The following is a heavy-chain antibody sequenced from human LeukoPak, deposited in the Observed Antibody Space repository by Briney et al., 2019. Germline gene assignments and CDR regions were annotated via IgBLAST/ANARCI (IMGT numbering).Heavy chain of an antibody. CDR1: GGSISSYY. D-gene: IGHD5-18*01. Sequence: SETLSLTCTVSGGSISSYYWSWIRQPPGKGLEWIGYVYYTGSTNYNPPLKSRVTISIDTSKNQFSLKLSSVTAADTAVYYCATSSDTASAYWGQGTLVTVFS. CDR3: ATSSDTASAY. CDR2: VYYTGST. V-gene: IGHV4-59*08. J-gene: IGHJ4*02.